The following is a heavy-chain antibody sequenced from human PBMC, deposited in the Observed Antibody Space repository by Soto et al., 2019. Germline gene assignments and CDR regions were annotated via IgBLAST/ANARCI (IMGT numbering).Heavy chain of an antibody. CDR2: ISGGGGST. CDR3: ARVPALYSGSSYFGY. J-gene: IGHJ4*02. V-gene: IGHV3-23*01. CDR1: GFAFSRSA. D-gene: IGHD1-26*01. Sequence: PGGSLRLSCAASGFAFSRSAMSWVRQAPGKGLEWVSSISGGGGSTYYADSVKGRFTISRDNSTNTLYVQMNSLRADDTAVYYCARVPALYSGSSYFGYWGQGTLVTVSS.